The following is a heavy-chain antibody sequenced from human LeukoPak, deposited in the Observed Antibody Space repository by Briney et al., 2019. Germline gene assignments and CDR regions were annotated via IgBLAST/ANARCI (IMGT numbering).Heavy chain of an antibody. D-gene: IGHD6-19*01. CDR2: ISGSGGST. Sequence: GGSLRLSCAASGITFSSYAMSWVRQAPGKGLEWVSAISGSGGSTYYADSVKGRFTIFRDNSKITLYLQMNSLRAEDTAVYYCAKDYSSGWYYYFDYWGQGTLVTVSS. V-gene: IGHV3-23*01. J-gene: IGHJ4*02. CDR3: AKDYSSGWYYYFDY. CDR1: GITFSSYA.